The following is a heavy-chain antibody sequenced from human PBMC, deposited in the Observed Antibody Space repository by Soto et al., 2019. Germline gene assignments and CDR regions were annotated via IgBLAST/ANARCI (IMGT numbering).Heavy chain of an antibody. V-gene: IGHV1-18*01. D-gene: IGHD2-21*02. J-gene: IGHJ4*02. CDR1: GYTFTSYV. CDR3: ARMGFGLDY. Sequence: LVQSGAEVKKPGASVQVSCKASGYTFTSYVSSWVRQAPGQGLDWMGWISASNGNTKYAHHLQGRVSLTTDTTTGTGDRELRSLRTDDTAVDYCARMGFGLDYWGQGTLVTVSS. CDR2: ISASNGNT.